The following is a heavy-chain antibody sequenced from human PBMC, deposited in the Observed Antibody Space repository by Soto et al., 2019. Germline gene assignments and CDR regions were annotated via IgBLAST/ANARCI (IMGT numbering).Heavy chain of an antibody. D-gene: IGHD4-17*01. CDR3: ARGVYGLPVDY. CDR2: INPSGST. CDR1: GGSISSDSYY. Sequence: SETLSLTCAVSGGSISSDSYYWGWIRQAPGEGLEWIGIINPSGSTTYNPSLKSRVTISVDTSKNQFSLKLSSVTAADTAVYYCARGVYGLPVDYWGQGALVTVSS. V-gene: IGHV4-39*01. J-gene: IGHJ4*02.